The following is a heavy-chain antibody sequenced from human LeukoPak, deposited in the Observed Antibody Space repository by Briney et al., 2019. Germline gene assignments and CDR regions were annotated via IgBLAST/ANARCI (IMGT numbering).Heavy chain of an antibody. CDR1: GYTFTSYD. D-gene: IGHD6-19*01. V-gene: IGHV1-8*03. CDR3: ATPPRVQQWLDLFDY. Sequence: GASVKVSCKASGYTFTSYDINWVRQATGQGLEWMGWMNPNSGNTGYAQKFQGRATITRNTSISTAYMELSSLRSEDTAVYYCATPPRVQQWLDLFDYWGQGTLVTVSS. J-gene: IGHJ4*02. CDR2: MNPNSGNT.